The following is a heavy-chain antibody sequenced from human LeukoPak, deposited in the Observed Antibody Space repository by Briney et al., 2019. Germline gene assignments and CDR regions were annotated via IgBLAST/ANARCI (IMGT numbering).Heavy chain of an antibody. CDR2: IWYDGSNK. J-gene: IGHJ6*04. CDR3: ARDREYRNDHYYYGMDV. Sequence: GGSLRLSCAASGFTFSSYGMHWVRKAPGKGLEWVAVIWYDGSNKYYADSVKGRFTISRDNSKNTLYLQMNSLRAEDTAVYYCARDREYRNDHYYYGMDVWGKGTTVTVSS. D-gene: IGHD1-1*01. CDR1: GFTFSSYG. V-gene: IGHV3-33*01.